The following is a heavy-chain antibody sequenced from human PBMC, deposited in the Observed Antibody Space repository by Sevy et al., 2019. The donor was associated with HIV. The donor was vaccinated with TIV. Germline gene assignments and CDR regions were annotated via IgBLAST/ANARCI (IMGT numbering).Heavy chain of an antibody. CDR3: AREGCTRPHDH. CDR1: GFNFNIYS. J-gene: IGHJ4*02. Sequence: GGSLRLSCVASGFNFNIYSMSWVRQGPGKGLEWVSTLSFGCGRINHADSVQGRFTMSRDDSKKTVYLEMNSLRAEDTAVYYCAREGCTRPHDHWGQGTLVTVSS. CDR2: LSFGCGRI. D-gene: IGHD2-8*01. V-gene: IGHV3-23*01.